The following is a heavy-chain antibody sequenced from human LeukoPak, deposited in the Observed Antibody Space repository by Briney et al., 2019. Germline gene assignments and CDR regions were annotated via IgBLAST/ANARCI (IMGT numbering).Heavy chain of an antibody. J-gene: IGHJ4*02. CDR3: ARGFGTTWYDY. Sequence: ASVKVSCKTSDYTFTANYMHWVHQAPGQGLEWVGWINSNSGATSYAQKSQGRVTMTRDTSISTAYMELSRLTPDDTAVYYYARGFGTTWYDYWGQGTLVTVSS. D-gene: IGHD3-3*01. V-gene: IGHV1-2*02. CDR2: INSNSGAT. CDR1: DYTFTANY.